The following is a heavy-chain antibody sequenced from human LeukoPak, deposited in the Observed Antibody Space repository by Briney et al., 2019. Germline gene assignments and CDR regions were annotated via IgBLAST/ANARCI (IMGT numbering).Heavy chain of an antibody. V-gene: IGHV1-69*01. CDR2: IVPMFGAA. CDR1: GDTFSTYS. D-gene: IGHD4/OR15-4a*01. J-gene: IGHJ4*02. Sequence: ASVKVSCRASGDTFSTYSISWVRQAPGEGLEWMGGIVPMFGAANYAQKFQGRVTITADESTSMTYMELGSLRSEDTAFYYCGTLGNADGAYWGQGTLVTVSS. CDR3: GTLGNADGAY.